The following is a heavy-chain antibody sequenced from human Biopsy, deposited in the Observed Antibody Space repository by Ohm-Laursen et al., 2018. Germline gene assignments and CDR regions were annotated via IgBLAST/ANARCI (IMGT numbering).Heavy chain of an antibody. CDR1: GGSISSYY. D-gene: IGHD2-21*02. Sequence: TLSLTCTVSGGSISSYYWNWIRQPPGKGLEWIRYIYYSGTTDYSPSLKSRVTISIDKSKNQFFLKLSSVTAEDTAVYYCARDDAVTVIRGLYYWGQGALVTVSS. V-gene: IGHV4-59*01. CDR3: ARDDAVTVIRGLYY. CDR2: IYYSGTT. J-gene: IGHJ4*02.